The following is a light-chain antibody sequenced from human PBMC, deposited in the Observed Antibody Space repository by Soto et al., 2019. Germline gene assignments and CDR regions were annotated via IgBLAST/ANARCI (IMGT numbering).Light chain of an antibody. CDR1: QSISIW. CDR2: AAS. CDR3: LQDHDDSWT. V-gene: IGKV1-5*01. Sequence: DIQMTQSPSTLTASVGDRVTIPCRASQSISIWLAWYQQKPGKAPTLLIYAASNLQSGVPSRFRGSRSGTEFTLTVSSLQPEDFATYYCLQDHDDSWTFGQGTKVDI. J-gene: IGKJ1*01.